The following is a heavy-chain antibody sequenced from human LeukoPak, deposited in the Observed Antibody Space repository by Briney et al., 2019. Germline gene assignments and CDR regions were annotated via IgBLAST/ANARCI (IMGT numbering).Heavy chain of an antibody. D-gene: IGHD3/OR15-3a*01. Sequence: AASVKVSCKASGYTFTSYGISWVRQAPGQVLEWMGWISAYNGNTNYAQKLQGRVTMTTDTSTSTAYMELRSLRSDDTAVYYCARGGPVWTPLYYYYYMDVWGKGTTVTVSS. J-gene: IGHJ6*03. CDR3: ARGGPVWTPLYYYYYMDV. CDR2: ISAYNGNT. CDR1: GYTFTSYG. V-gene: IGHV1-18*01.